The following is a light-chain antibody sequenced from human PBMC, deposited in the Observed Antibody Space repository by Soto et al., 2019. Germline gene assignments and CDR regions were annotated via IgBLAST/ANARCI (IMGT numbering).Light chain of an antibody. V-gene: IGKV3D-15*01. CDR2: GAS. J-gene: IGKJ5*01. CDR3: QQYDNWPPT. CDR1: ENVRTF. Sequence: EVVLTQSPATLSLSPGERATLSCRASENVRTFVAWYHQKPGQAPRLLIYGASTRATGIPARFSGSGSGTEFTLTINSLQSEDFVVYYCQQYDNWPPTFGQGTRLDIQ.